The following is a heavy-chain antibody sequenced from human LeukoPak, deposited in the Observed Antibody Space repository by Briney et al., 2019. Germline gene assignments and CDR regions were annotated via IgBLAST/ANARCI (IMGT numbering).Heavy chain of an antibody. CDR3: ARTRGPAATHPDF. Sequence: GGSLRLSCAASGFTFSSYAMTWVRQAPGKGLEWVSAIFGSDGRTFYADAVKGRFTISRDNSKNTLYLQMNSLRAEDTAIYYCARTRGPAATHPDFWGQGILVTVFS. J-gene: IGHJ4*02. CDR1: GFTFSSYA. D-gene: IGHD1-14*01. V-gene: IGHV3-23*01. CDR2: IFGSDGRT.